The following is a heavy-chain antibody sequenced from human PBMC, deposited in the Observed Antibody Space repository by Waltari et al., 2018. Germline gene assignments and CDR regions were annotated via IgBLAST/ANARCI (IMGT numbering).Heavy chain of an antibody. CDR3: ARLIYSGSSYYFDY. D-gene: IGHD1-26*01. CDR2: MSYSGAT. CDR1: GGSISTYY. Sequence: QVQLQESGPGLVNPSATLSLTCTVSGGSISTYYWSWIRQPPGKGLEWLGQMSYSGATDYNPSLKSRVTVLVDTSKNQFSLKVRSVTAADTAVYYCARLIYSGSSYYFDYWGQGILVTVSS. J-gene: IGHJ4*02. V-gene: IGHV4-59*08.